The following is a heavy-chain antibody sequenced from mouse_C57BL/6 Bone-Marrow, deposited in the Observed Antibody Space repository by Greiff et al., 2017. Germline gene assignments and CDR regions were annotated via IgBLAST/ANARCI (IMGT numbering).Heavy chain of an antibody. Sequence: QVQLQQSDAELVKPGASVKISCKVSGYTFTDHTIHWMKQRPEQGLEWIGYIYPRDGSTKYNGKFKGKATFTADKSSSPAYMQLNSLTSEDSAVYFCAIYFDYDWFAYWGQGTLVTVSA. CDR1: GYTFTDHT. J-gene: IGHJ3*01. CDR2: IYPRDGST. D-gene: IGHD2-4*01. CDR3: AIYFDYDWFAY. V-gene: IGHV1-78*01.